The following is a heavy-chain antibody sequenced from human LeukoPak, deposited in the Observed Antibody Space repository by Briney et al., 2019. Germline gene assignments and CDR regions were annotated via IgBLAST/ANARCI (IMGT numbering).Heavy chain of an antibody. V-gene: IGHV1-2*02. CDR1: GYTFTGYY. Sequence: ASVKVSCKASGYTFTGYYMHWVRQAPGQGLEWMGWINPSSGGTNYAQKFQGRVTMTRDTSIRTAYMELSRLRSDDTAVYYCARASVITGSTETFDPWGQGTLVTVSS. D-gene: IGHD1-20*01. J-gene: IGHJ5*02. CDR2: INPSSGGT. CDR3: ARASVITGSTETFDP.